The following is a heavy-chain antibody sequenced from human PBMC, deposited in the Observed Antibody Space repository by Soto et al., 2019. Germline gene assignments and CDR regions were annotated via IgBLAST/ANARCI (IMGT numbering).Heavy chain of an antibody. J-gene: IGHJ6*02. CDR3: ARDDSSSWNSYYYYGMDV. D-gene: IGHD6-13*01. CDR2: ISAYNGNT. V-gene: IGHV1-18*01. CDR1: GYTFTSSG. Sequence: ASVKVSCKASGYTFTSSGISWVRQAPGQGLEWMGWISAYNGNTNYAQKLQGRVTMTTDTSTSTAYMELRSLRSDDTAVYYCARDDSSSWNSYYYYGMDVWGQGTTVTVYS.